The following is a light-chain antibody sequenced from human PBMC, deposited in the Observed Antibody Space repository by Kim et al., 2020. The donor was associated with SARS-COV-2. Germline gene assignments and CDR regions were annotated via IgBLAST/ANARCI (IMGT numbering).Light chain of an antibody. CDR3: KAWDSSTAKGV. CDR2: QDS. CDR1: KLGDKY. V-gene: IGLV3-1*01. Sequence: SYELTQPPSVSVSPGQTASITCSGYKLGDKYACWYQQKPGQSPVLVIYQDSKRPSGIPERFSGSNSGNTATLTISGTQAMDEADYYCKAWDSSTAKGVFG. J-gene: IGLJ3*02.